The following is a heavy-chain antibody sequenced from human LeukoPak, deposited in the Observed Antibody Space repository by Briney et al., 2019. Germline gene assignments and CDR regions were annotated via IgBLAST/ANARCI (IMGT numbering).Heavy chain of an antibody. D-gene: IGHD4-17*01. J-gene: IGHJ4*02. CDR2: IYHSGST. V-gene: IGHV4-30-2*01. Sequence: TSETLSLTCTVSGGSISSGGYYWSWIRQPPGKGLEWIGYIYHSGSTYYNPSLKSRVTISLDRSKNQFSLKLSSVTAADTAVYYCARDIPLDYAGPEYYFDYWGQGTLVTVSS. CDR3: ARDIPLDYAGPEYYFDY. CDR1: GGSISSGGYY.